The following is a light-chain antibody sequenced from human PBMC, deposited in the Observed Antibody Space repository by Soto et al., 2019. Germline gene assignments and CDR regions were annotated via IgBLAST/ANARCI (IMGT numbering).Light chain of an antibody. Sequence: EIVLTQSPGTLSLSPGERGTLSCRASQNLGTLYLAWFQQKSGQAPRLLISSASRRATGIPDRFTGSGSGTDFTLTIYRVEPEDFAVYYCQQYVSSPRTFGQGTKVDIK. CDR1: QNLGTLY. V-gene: IGKV3-20*01. CDR3: QQYVSSPRT. J-gene: IGKJ1*01. CDR2: SAS.